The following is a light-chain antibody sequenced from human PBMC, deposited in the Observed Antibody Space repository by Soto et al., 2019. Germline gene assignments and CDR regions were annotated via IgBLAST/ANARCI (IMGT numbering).Light chain of an antibody. CDR3: QQYGSSPRT. Sequence: EIVLTQSPGTLSLSPGERATLSCRASQSVSSSYLAWYQQKPGQAPRLLIYGASIRATGIPDRFSGSGSGTDFTLTISRLEPEDFAVYYCQQYGSSPRTLGQGTKVDIK. CDR1: QSVSSSY. J-gene: IGKJ1*01. V-gene: IGKV3-20*01. CDR2: GAS.